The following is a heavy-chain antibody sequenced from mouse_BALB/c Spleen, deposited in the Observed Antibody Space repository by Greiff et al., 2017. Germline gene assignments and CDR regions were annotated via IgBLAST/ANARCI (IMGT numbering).Heavy chain of an antibody. D-gene: IGHD1-1*01. CDR3: AREALYYGSSYPFAY. Sequence: VQLQQSGAELVKPGASVKLSFTASGFNIKDTYMHWVKQRPEQGLEWIGRIDPANGNTKYDPKFQGKATITADTSSNTAYLQLSSLTSEDTAVYYCAREALYYGSSYPFAYWGQGTLVTVSA. CDR1: GFNIKDTY. CDR2: IDPANGNT. J-gene: IGHJ3*01. V-gene: IGHV14-3*02.